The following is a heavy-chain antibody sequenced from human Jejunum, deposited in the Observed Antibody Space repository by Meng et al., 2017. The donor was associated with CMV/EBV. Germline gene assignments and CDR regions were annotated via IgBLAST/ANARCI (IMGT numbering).Heavy chain of an antibody. J-gene: IGHJ6*02. CDR3: ARDLRFLGRCFGMDV. CDR2: INQDSGGT. D-gene: IGHD3-3*01. CDR1: YTFTGHY. V-gene: IGHV1-2*02. Sequence: YTFTGHYMHGVRQAPGQGLEWMGWINQDSGGTNYAQKCLGRVTMTSDTSISTAYMELSSLRSDDTAVYYCARDLRFLGRCFGMDVWGQGTTVTVSS.